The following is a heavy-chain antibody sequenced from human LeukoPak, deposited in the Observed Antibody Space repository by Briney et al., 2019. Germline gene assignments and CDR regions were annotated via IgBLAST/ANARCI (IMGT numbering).Heavy chain of an antibody. CDR1: GGSISSYY. D-gene: IGHD5-12*01. CDR3: ARVRRGYSGYDLGGYYYFDY. Sequence: SETLSFTCSVSGGSISSYYWSWIRQPPGKGLEWIGYIYYSGSTYYNPSLKSRVTISVDTSKNQFSLKLSSVTAADTAVYYCARVRRGYSGYDLGGYYYFDYWGQGTLVTVSS. CDR2: IYYSGST. J-gene: IGHJ4*02. V-gene: IGHV4-59*06.